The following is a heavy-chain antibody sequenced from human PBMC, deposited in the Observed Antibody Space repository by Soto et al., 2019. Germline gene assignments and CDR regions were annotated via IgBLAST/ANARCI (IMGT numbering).Heavy chain of an antibody. CDR1: GDTFSSYT. CDR2: IIPILDIA. CDR3: AAGGHGAFDI. V-gene: IGHV1-69*02. D-gene: IGHD1-26*01. Sequence: QVQLVQSGAEVKKPGSSVKVSCKASGDTFSSYTISWVRQAPGQGLEWMGRIIPILDIANYAKKFQGRVTITADKSTSTAYMELSSLRSEDTAVYYCAAGGHGAFDIWGQGTMVTVSS. J-gene: IGHJ3*02.